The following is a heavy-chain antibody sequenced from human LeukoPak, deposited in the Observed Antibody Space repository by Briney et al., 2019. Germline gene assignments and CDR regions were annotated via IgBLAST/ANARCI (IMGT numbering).Heavy chain of an antibody. Sequence: PSETLSLTCTVSGGSISSSSYYWGWIRQPPGKGLEWIGSIYYSGSTYYNPSLKSRVTISVDTSKNQFSLKLSSVTAADTAVYYCARDHDSGSYYYYYGMDVWGQGTTVTVSS. V-gene: IGHV4-39*07. D-gene: IGHD1-26*01. CDR1: GGSISSSSYY. CDR2: IYYSGST. CDR3: ARDHDSGSYYYYYGMDV. J-gene: IGHJ6*02.